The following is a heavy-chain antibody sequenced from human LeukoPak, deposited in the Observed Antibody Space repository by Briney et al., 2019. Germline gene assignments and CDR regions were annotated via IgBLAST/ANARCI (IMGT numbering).Heavy chain of an antibody. J-gene: IGHJ4*02. CDR1: GGSISISSSNW. V-gene: IGHV4-4*02. CDR3: ARDYNDYLWGSYRF. Sequence: PSGTLSLTCAVSGGSISISSSNWWSWVRQPPGKGLEWIGEIFHSGSTNYNPSLKSRVTISVDKSKNQFSLKLSSLTAADTAVYYCARDYNDYLWGSYRFWGQGILVTVSS. CDR2: IFHSGST. D-gene: IGHD3-16*02.